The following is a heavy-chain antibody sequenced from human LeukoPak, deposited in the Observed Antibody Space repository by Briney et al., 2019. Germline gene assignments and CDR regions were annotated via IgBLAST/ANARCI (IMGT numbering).Heavy chain of an antibody. J-gene: IGHJ5*02. CDR1: GYTFTGYY. Sequence: VASVTVSCTASGYTFTGYYMHWVRQAPGQGLEWMGRINPNSGGTNYAQKFQGRVTMTRDTFISTAYMELSRLRSDDTAVYYCARGTDYRFDPWGQGTLVTVSS. D-gene: IGHD4-11*01. CDR3: ARGTDYRFDP. CDR2: INPNSGGT. V-gene: IGHV1-2*06.